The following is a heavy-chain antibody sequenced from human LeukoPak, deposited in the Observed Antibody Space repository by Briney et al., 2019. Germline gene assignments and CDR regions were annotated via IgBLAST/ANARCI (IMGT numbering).Heavy chain of an antibody. V-gene: IGHV3-30-3*01. Sequence: AGGSLRLSCAASGFSFSSYTMHWVRQAPGKGLEWVAVISYDGSNKYYADSVKGRFTISRDNSKNTLYLQMNSLRAEDTAVYYCASYSNYWFDPWGQGTLVPVSS. D-gene: IGHD4-11*01. CDR1: GFSFSSYT. J-gene: IGHJ5*02. CDR3: ASYSNYWFDP. CDR2: ISYDGSNK.